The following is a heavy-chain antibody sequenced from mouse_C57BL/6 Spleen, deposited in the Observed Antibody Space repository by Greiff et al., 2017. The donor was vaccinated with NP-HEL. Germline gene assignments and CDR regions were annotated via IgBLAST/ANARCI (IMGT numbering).Heavy chain of an antibody. Sequence: EVMLVESEGGLVQPGSSMKLSCTASGFTFSDYYMAWVRQVPEKGLDWVANINYDGSSTYYLDSLKSRFIISRDNAKNILYLQMSSLKSEDTATYYCARAVDLYYPYAMDYWGQGTSVTVSS. J-gene: IGHJ4*01. CDR1: GFTFSDYY. CDR3: ARAVDLYYPYAMDY. D-gene: IGHD2-1*01. CDR2: INYDGSST. V-gene: IGHV5-16*01.